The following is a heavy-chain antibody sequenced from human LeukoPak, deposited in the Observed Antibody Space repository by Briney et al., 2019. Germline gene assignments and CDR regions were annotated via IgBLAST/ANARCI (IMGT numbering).Heavy chain of an antibody. CDR1: GGSISSYY. J-gene: IGHJ4*02. Sequence: KPSETLSLTCTVSGGSISSYYWSWIRQPAGKGLEWIGRIYTSGSTNYNPSLKSRVTMSVDTSKNQFSLKLSSVTAAETAVYYCARDDSIAAAGPTFDYWGQGTLVTVSS. CDR2: IYTSGST. D-gene: IGHD6-13*01. CDR3: ARDDSIAAAGPTFDY. V-gene: IGHV4-4*07.